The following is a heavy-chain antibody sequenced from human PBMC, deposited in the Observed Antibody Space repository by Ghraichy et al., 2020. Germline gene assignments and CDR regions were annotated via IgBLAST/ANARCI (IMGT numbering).Heavy chain of an antibody. CDR3: ARRDPKSNFDS. Sequence: GESLKISCAASGFTFSTYAMSWVRQAPGKGLEWVSVISGSGHSTYYADSVTGRFTISRDNPKNTLYLQMNSLRAEDTAVYYCARRDPKSNFDSWGQGTLVTVSS. CDR2: ISGSGHST. V-gene: IGHV3-23*01. J-gene: IGHJ4*02. CDR1: GFTFSTYA.